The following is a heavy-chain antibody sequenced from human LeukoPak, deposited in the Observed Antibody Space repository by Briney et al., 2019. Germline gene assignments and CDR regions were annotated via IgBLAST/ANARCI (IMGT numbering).Heavy chain of an antibody. Sequence: SVKVSCKASGGTFSSYAISWVRQAPGQGLEWMGRIIPILGIANYAQKFQGRVTMTRDTSTSTVYMELSSLRSEDTAVYYCARDPVPAAIQGPDYWGQGTLVTVSS. D-gene: IGHD2-2*02. CDR2: IIPILGIA. J-gene: IGHJ4*02. CDR3: ARDPVPAAIQGPDY. V-gene: IGHV1-69*04. CDR1: GGTFSSYA.